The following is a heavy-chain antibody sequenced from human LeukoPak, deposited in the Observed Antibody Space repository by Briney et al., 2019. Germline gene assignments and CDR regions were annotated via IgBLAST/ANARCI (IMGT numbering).Heavy chain of an antibody. D-gene: IGHD6-19*01. Sequence: GGSLRLSCAASGFTFSSYGMSWVRQAPGKGLEWVSAISGSGGSTYYADSVKGRFTISRDNSKNTLYLQMNSLRAEDTAVYYCATLSSGWYFYYYMDVWGKGTTVTISS. CDR3: ATLSSGWYFYYYMDV. CDR2: ISGSGGST. V-gene: IGHV3-23*01. J-gene: IGHJ6*03. CDR1: GFTFSSYG.